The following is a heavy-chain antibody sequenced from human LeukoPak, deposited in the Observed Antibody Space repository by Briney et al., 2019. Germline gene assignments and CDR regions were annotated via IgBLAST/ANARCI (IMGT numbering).Heavy chain of an antibody. V-gene: IGHV4-59*12. CDR3: ASGQVGIAVAAAYYFDY. Sequence: SETLSLTCTVSGGSISSYYWSWIRQPPGKGLEWIGYIYYSGSTNYNPSLKSRVTISVDTSKNQFSLKLSSVTAADTAVYYCASGQVGIAVAAAYYFDYWGQGTLVTVSS. CDR1: GGSISSYY. D-gene: IGHD6-19*01. J-gene: IGHJ4*02. CDR2: IYYSGST.